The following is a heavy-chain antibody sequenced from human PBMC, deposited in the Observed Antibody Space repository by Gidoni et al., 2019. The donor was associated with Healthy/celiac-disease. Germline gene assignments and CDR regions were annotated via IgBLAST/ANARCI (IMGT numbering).Heavy chain of an antibody. CDR1: GLTFSSYW. CDR3: ARWKDSGYDWEVSGMDV. J-gene: IGHJ6*02. CDR2: IKQDGSEK. V-gene: IGHV3-7*03. D-gene: IGHD5-12*01. Sequence: EVQLVESGGGLVQPGGSLRLSCAASGLTFSSYWMSWVRQAPGKGLEWVANIKQDGSEKYYVDSVKGRFTISRDNAKNSLYLQMNSLRAEDTAVYYCARWKDSGYDWEVSGMDVWGQGTTVTVSS.